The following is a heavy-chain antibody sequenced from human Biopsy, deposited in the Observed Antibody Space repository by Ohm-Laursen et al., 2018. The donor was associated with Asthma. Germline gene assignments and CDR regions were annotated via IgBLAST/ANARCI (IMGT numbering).Heavy chain of an antibody. CDR3: ATITGTRSFDY. V-gene: IGHV1-18*01. CDR1: GYTFTSYG. Sequence: SSVKVSCKASGYTFTSYGISWVRQVPGQGLEWMGWISGYNGKTNYAQKFQGRVTMTTDTSTSTASMELRSLRSDDTAIYYCATITGTRSFDYWGQGTLVTVSS. CDR2: ISGYNGKT. D-gene: IGHD1-7*01. J-gene: IGHJ4*02.